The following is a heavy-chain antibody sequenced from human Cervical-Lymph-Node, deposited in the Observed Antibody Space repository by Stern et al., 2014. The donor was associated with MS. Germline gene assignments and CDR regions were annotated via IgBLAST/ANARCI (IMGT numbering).Heavy chain of an antibody. J-gene: IGHJ3*01. V-gene: IGHV1-18*04. D-gene: IGHD5-12*01. CDR2: IAANNHNT. CDR3: ARVASDAFDF. CDR1: GHTFSSYG. Sequence: VQLVESGAEVKRPGASVKVSCKAPGHTFSSYGITWVRQAPGQGLEWMVWIAANNHNTNSAQKFNFRVTMTTDTSTITAYMELRSLRSDDTAIYFCARVASDAFDFWGQGTLVTVSS.